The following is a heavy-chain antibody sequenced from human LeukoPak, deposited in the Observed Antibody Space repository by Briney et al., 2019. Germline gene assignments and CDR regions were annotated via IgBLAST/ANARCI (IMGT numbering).Heavy chain of an antibody. J-gene: IGHJ5*02. V-gene: IGHV4-59*08. CDR1: GGSISSYS. Sequence: SETLSLTCTVSGGSISSYSWSWIRQPPGKGLEWIGYIYYTGSTNYNPSLKSRVTISVDTSKNQFSLKMSSVTAADTAVYYCARRTYGSGSYYWFDPWGQGTLVTVSS. CDR3: ARRTYGSGSYYWFDP. D-gene: IGHD3-10*01. CDR2: IYYTGST.